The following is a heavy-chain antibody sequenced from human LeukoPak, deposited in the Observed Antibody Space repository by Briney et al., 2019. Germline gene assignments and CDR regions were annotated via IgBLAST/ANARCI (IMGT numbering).Heavy chain of an antibody. D-gene: IGHD1-20*01. CDR1: GGSFSGYC. V-gene: IGHV4-34*01. Sequence: SETLSLTCAVYGGSFSGYCWSWIRQPPGKGLEWIGEINHSGSTNYNPSLKSRVTISVDTSKNQFSLKLSSVTAADTAVYYCARQRYNWNLRYYYYYMDVWGKGTTVTVSS. CDR3: ARQRYNWNLRYYYYYMDV. CDR2: INHSGST. J-gene: IGHJ6*03.